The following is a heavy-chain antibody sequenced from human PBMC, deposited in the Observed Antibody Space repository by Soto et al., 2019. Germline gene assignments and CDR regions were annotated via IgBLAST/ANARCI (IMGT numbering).Heavy chain of an antibody. J-gene: IGHJ4*02. CDR3: ANKDFRGGTGAN. CDR1: GFTFSSSA. V-gene: IGHV3-23*01. D-gene: IGHD1-1*01. CDR2: TSGNSRST. Sequence: PGGSLRLSCPASGFTFSSSAMGWVRHLPGKGLEWVSLTSGNSRSTYYGNSVKGRLIISRNNSKNTLFLQPNCVMSEETAVNFFANKDFRGGTGANWGQGTLVTVSS.